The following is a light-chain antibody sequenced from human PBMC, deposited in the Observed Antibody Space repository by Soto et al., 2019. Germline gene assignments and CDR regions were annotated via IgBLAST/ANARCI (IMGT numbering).Light chain of an antibody. CDR3: RTWDSRLSAEV. V-gene: IGLV1-51*01. CDR2: DTN. CDR1: SSNIGNNY. J-gene: IGLJ1*01. Sequence: QSVLTQPPSVSAAPGQKVTISCSGSSSNIGNNYVSWYQQVPGTAPKIIIYDTNKRHSGIPDRFSGSTSGTAATLGITGLQTGDEADYDSRTWDSRLSAEVFGTGTKVTVL.